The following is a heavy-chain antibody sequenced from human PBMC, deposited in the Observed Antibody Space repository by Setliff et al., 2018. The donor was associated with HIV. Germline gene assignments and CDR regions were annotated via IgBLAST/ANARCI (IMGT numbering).Heavy chain of an antibody. J-gene: IGHJ4*02. CDR2: IYYTGST. D-gene: IGHD3-10*01. CDR3: ARQTGLRGYYGSNSLYYFDY. Sequence: KASETLSLTCTVSGASISSSSHHWAWIRQPPGKGLEYIGNIYYTGSTHHNPSLKSRVTTSVDTSNNQFSLILSPVTAADTAVYYCARQTGLRGYYGSNSLYYFDYWGKGMLVTVSS. V-gene: IGHV4-39*01. CDR1: GASISSSSHH.